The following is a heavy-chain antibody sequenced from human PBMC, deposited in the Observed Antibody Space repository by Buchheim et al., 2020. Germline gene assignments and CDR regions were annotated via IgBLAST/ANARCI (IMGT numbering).Heavy chain of an antibody. CDR3: ARDINGRADY. D-gene: IGHD3-10*01. J-gene: IGHJ4*02. Sequence: QVQLQESGPGLVKPSQTLSLTCTVSGDSISSDDYYWSWIRQPPGKGLEWIGYIYYSGSTYYNPSLKSRLTISVDTSRNQFPLKLSPVTAADTAVYYCARDINGRADYWGQGTL. V-gene: IGHV4-30-4*01. CDR1: GDSISSDDYY. CDR2: IYYSGST.